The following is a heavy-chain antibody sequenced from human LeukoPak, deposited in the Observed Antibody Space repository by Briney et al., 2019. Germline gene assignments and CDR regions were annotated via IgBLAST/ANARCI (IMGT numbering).Heavy chain of an antibody. CDR2: IKQDGSEK. V-gene: IGHV3-7*01. CDR1: GFTFSAYW. J-gene: IGHJ6*02. D-gene: IGHD3-10*01. Sequence: GGSLRLSCAASGFTFSAYWMTWVRQAPGKGLEWVANIKQDGSEKYYVDSVKGRFTISRDNAKNSLYLQMNSLRAEDTAVYYCARDLGWFDRNGMDVWGQGTTVTVSS. CDR3: ARDLGWFDRNGMDV.